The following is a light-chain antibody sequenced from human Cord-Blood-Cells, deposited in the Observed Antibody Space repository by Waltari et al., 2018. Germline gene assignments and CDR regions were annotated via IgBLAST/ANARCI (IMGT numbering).Light chain of an antibody. CDR2: GTS. J-gene: IGKJ5*01. Sequence: EIVMTQSPATLSVSPGERATLPCRASQSVSSNLAWYQQKPGPAPRLLIYGTSTRATGIPARVSGSGSGTEFTLTISSLQSEDFAVYYCQQYNNWPPVTFGQGTRLEIK. V-gene: IGKV3-15*01. CDR3: QQYNNWPPVT. CDR1: QSVSSN.